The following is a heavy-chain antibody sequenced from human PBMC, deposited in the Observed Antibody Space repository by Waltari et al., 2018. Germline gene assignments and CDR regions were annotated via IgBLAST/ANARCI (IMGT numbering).Heavy chain of an antibody. CDR3: ARGRVGYQQRLFYYYMDV. CDR2: INHSGST. D-gene: IGHD2-2*01. CDR1: GGSFSGYY. J-gene: IGHJ6*03. Sequence: QVQLQQWGAGLLKPSETLSLTCAVYGGSFSGYYWSWIRQPPGKGLEWIGEINHSGSTNYNPSLKSRVTISVDTSKNQFSLKLSSVTAADTAVYYCARGRVGYQQRLFYYYMDVWGKGTTVTVSS. V-gene: IGHV4-34*01.